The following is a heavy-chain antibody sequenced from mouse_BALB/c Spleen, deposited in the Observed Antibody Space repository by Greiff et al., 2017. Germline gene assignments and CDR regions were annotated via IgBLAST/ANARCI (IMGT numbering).Heavy chain of an antibody. V-gene: IGHV1-63*01. CDR3: AYGNYFDY. CDR2: IYPGSGNT. J-gene: IGHJ2*01. Sequence: QVQLQQSGAELVRPGTSVKISCKASGYAFTNYWLGWVKQRPGHGLEWIGDIYPGSGNTYYNEKFKGKATLAADKSSSTAYMQLSSLTSEDSAVYFCAYGNYFDYWGQGTTLTVSS. CDR1: GYAFTNYW. D-gene: IGHD2-10*02.